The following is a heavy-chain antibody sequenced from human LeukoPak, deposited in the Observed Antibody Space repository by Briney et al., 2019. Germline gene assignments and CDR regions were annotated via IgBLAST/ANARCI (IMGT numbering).Heavy chain of an antibody. V-gene: IGHV4-34*01. Sequence: PSETPSLTCAVYGGSLSDYQWSWIRQPPGKGLEWIGEINHSGSTNYNPSLKSRVTILVDTSKNQFSLKLSSVTAADTAVYYCAEFKVGGVIRDAFNIWGQGKMVIVSS. CDR1: GGSLSDYQ. D-gene: IGHD3-10*01. CDR2: INHSGST. CDR3: AEFKVGGVIRDAFNI. J-gene: IGHJ3*02.